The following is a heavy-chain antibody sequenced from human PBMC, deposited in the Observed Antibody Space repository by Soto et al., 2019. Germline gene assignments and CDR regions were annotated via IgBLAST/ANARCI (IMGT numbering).Heavy chain of an antibody. CDR2: ISAYNGNT. CDR3: ARDSRVPLTIFGVANVYGMDV. J-gene: IGHJ6*02. Sequence: ASVKVSCKASGYTFTSYGISCVRQAPGQVLEWMGWISAYNGNTNYAQKLQGRVTMTTDTSTSTAYMELRSLRSDDTAVYYCARDSRVPLTIFGVANVYGMDVWGQGTTVTVSS. CDR1: GYTFTSYG. D-gene: IGHD3-3*01. V-gene: IGHV1-18*01.